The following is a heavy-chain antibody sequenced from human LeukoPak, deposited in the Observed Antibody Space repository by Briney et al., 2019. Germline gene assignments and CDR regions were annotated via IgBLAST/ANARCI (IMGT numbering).Heavy chain of an antibody. Sequence: SEALSLTCTVSGGSISTYCWSWIRQPPGKGLEWIGYIYSSVNDKYNLSLKSRVTMSIDTSKSQFSLNLTSVTAADTAMYYCARGRAHYSGNYFDYWGQGTLVTVSS. CDR1: GGSISTYC. V-gene: IGHV4-59*01. CDR3: ARGRAHYSGNYFDY. D-gene: IGHD1-26*01. J-gene: IGHJ4*02. CDR2: IYSSVND.